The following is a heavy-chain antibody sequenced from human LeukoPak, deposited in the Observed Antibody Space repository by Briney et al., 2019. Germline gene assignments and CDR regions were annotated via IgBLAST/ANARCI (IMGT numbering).Heavy chain of an antibody. V-gene: IGHV4-31*03. J-gene: IGHJ5*02. CDR3: ARVVVAGKKNWFDP. D-gene: IGHD6-19*01. Sequence: SETLSLTCTVSGGSISSGGYYWRWIRQHPGKGLEWIGYIYYSGTTYYNPSLKSRVTISVDTSKNQFSLKLTSVTAADTAVYYCARVVVAGKKNWFDPWGQGTLVTVSS. CDR1: GGSISSGGYY. CDR2: IYYSGTT.